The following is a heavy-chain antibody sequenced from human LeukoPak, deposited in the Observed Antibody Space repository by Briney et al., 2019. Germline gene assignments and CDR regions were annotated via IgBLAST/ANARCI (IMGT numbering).Heavy chain of an antibody. J-gene: IGHJ4*02. D-gene: IGHD3-22*01. V-gene: IGHV1-46*01. Sequence: ASVKVSCKASGYTFTSYYMHWVRQAPGQGLEWMGIINPSGGSTSYAQKFQGRVTMTRDMSTSTVYMELSSLRAEDTAVYYCAKDPFITHSLNVRWFDYWGQGTLVTVSS. CDR1: GYTFTSYY. CDR2: INPSGGST. CDR3: AKDPFITHSLNVRWFDY.